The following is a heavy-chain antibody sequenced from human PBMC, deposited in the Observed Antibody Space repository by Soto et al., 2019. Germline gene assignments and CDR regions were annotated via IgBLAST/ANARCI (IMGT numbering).Heavy chain of an antibody. J-gene: IGHJ4*02. V-gene: IGHV4-31*03. CDR2: IYYSGST. CDR3: ARARTVTTFFDY. D-gene: IGHD4-17*01. CDR1: GGSISSGGYY. Sequence: TLSLTCTVSGGSISSGGYYWSWIRQHPGKGLEWIGYIYYSGSTYYNPSLKSRVTISVDTSKNQFSLKLSSVTAADTAVYYCARARTVTTFFDYWGQGTLVTVSS.